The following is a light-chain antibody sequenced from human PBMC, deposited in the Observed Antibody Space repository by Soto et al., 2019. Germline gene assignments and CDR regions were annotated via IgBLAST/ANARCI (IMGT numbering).Light chain of an antibody. Sequence: EIVLSQSPATLSLSPGERATLSCRASQSVSSYLAWYQQKPGQAPRLLIYDIFKRPTGIPARFSGSGSGPAFTLTISSLEPEDFAVYYCQQRSNWLFTFGPGTKVDIK. CDR2: DIF. V-gene: IGKV3-11*01. CDR3: QQRSNWLFT. J-gene: IGKJ3*01. CDR1: QSVSSY.